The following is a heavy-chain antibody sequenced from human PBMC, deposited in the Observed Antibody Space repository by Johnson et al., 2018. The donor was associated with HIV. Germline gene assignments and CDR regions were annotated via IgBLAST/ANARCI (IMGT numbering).Heavy chain of an antibody. V-gene: IGHV3-15*01. CDR3: TTAIVSDAFES. J-gene: IGHJ3*02. CDR1: GFTFSNVW. D-gene: IGHD3-16*02. CDR2: IKRKIEGETT. Sequence: VQLVESGGGLVKPGGSLRLSCAASGFTFSNVWMTWVRQAPGKGLEWVGRIKRKIEGETTDYAAPVKGRFTISRDDSKNTLYLQMNSLTTEDTAVYYCTTAIVSDAFESWGQGTMVTVSS.